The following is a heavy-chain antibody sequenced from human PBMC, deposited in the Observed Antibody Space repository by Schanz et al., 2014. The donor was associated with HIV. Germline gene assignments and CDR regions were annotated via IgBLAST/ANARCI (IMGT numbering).Heavy chain of an antibody. Sequence: QVQLVESGGGVVQPGRSLRLSCTASGFTFSSYGMHWVRQAPGKGLEWVAVIWYDGSNKYYADSVKGRFTISRDNAKNSLSLQMHSLRDDDTAVYYCARSPSYGMDVWGQGTTVTVSS. CDR1: GFTFSSYG. CDR3: ARSPSYGMDV. J-gene: IGHJ6*02. V-gene: IGHV3-33*08. CDR2: IWYDGSNK.